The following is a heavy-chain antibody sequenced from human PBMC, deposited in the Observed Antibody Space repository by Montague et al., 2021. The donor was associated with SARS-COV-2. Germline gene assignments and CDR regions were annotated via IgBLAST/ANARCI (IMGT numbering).Heavy chain of an antibody. V-gene: IGHV4-39*01. Sequence: SETLSLTCTVSGGSITSSLYYWGWLRQPPGKGLEWIGTIHYSETTSYNPSLKSRVTISVDTSKDQFSLKVASVTAADTAVYYCARLRIVLFVDSTGGWIDPWGHGTLVTISS. J-gene: IGHJ5*02. CDR3: ARLRIVLFVDSTGGWIDP. CDR2: IHYSETT. CDR1: GGSITSSLYY. D-gene: IGHD3-10*02.